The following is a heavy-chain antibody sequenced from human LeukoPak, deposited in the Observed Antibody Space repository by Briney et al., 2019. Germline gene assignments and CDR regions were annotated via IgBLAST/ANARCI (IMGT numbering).Heavy chain of an antibody. V-gene: IGHV3-11*01. D-gene: IGHD6-13*01. Sequence: GGSLRLSCAASGFTFSDYYMSWIRQAPGKGLEWVSYIGSSGSTIYYADSVKGRFTISRDNAKNSLYLQMNSLRAEDTAVYYCARVIAAADDYYYYYMDVRGKGTTVTVSS. J-gene: IGHJ6*03. CDR3: ARVIAAADDYYYYYMDV. CDR1: GFTFSDYY. CDR2: IGSSGSTI.